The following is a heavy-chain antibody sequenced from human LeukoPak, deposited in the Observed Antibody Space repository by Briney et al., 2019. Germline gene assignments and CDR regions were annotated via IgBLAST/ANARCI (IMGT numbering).Heavy chain of an antibody. D-gene: IGHD2-15*01. CDR1: GGSISSGSYY. CDR3: ARDKGKLYNWFDP. J-gene: IGHJ5*02. Sequence: PSQTLSLTCTVSGGSISSGSYYWSWIRQPAGKGLEWIGRIYTSGSTNYNPSLKSRVTISVDTSKNQFSLKLSSVTAADTAVYYCARDKGKLYNWFDPWGQGTLVTVSS. CDR2: IYTSGST. V-gene: IGHV4-61*02.